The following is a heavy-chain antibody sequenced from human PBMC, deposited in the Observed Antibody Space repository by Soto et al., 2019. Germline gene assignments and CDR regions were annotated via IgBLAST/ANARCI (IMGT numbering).Heavy chain of an antibody. CDR2: INHSGST. D-gene: IGHD6-19*01. CDR1: GGSFSGYY. J-gene: IGHJ4*02. V-gene: IGHV4-34*01. Sequence: QVQLQQWGAGLLKPSETLSLTCAVYGGSFSGYYWSWIRQPPGKGLEWIGEINHSGSTNYNLSLKSRVTISVDTSKNQFSLKLSSVTAADTAVYYCARFLRLVRDYWGQGTLVTVSS. CDR3: ARFLRLVRDY.